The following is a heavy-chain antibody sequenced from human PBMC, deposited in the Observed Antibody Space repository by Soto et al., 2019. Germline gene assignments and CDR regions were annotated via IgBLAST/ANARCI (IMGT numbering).Heavy chain of an antibody. CDR2: ISGNSLDT. CDR1: GFTFSDYY. J-gene: IGHJ3*02. V-gene: IGHV3-11*05. CDR3: ASGQQIRMADI. D-gene: IGHD6-13*01. Sequence: QVQLVESGGGLVKPGGSLRLSCAASGFTFSDYYASWIRQAPGKGLEWVSYISGNSLDTNYADHVKGRFTISRDNADNSLHLQMNSLRVEDTAMYYCASGQQIRMADIWGQGTMVTVSS.